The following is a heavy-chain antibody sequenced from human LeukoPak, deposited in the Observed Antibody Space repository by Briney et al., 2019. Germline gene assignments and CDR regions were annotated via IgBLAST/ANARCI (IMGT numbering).Heavy chain of an antibody. Sequence: PGGSLRLSCVASGFTFSDYAMSWVRQTPGKGLEWVSFISGSGGSTYYADSVKGRFTISRDNAKNTLYLQMNSLRAEDTAVYYCARSVPDYTRFDYWGQGALVTVSS. CDR2: ISGSGGST. CDR1: GFTFSDYA. CDR3: ARSVPDYTRFDY. V-gene: IGHV3-23*01. J-gene: IGHJ4*02. D-gene: IGHD4-11*01.